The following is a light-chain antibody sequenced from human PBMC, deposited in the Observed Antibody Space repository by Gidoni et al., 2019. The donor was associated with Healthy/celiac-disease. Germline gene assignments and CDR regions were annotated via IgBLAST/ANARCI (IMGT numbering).Light chain of an antibody. V-gene: IGKV1-33*01. Sequence: DIQRTQSPSSLSASVGDRVTITCQASQDISNYLNWYQQKPGKAPKLLIYDASNLEKGVPSRFSGSGSGTDFTFTISSLQPEDIATYYCQQYDNLPTFGGGTKVEIK. CDR2: DAS. CDR1: QDISNY. CDR3: QQYDNLPT. J-gene: IGKJ4*01.